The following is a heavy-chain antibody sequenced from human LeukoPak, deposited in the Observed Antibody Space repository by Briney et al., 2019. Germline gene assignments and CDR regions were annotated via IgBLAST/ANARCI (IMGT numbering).Heavy chain of an antibody. CDR1: GFTFSNYW. V-gene: IGHV3-30*18. J-gene: IGHJ6*02. Sequence: GGSLRLSCAASGFTFSNYWMHWVRQAPGKGLEWVAVISYDGSNKYYADSVKGRFTISRDNSKNTLYLQMNSLRAEDTAVYYCAKEGTAAAGPAYYYYGMDVWGQGTTVTVSS. D-gene: IGHD6-13*01. CDR3: AKEGTAAAGPAYYYYGMDV. CDR2: ISYDGSNK.